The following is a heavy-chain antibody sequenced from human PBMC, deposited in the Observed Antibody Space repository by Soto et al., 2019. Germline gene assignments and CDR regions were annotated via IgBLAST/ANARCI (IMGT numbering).Heavy chain of an antibody. J-gene: IGHJ4*02. V-gene: IGHV3-48*01. CDR3: ARDIGTTIFGVVYAPNDY. CDR2: ISSSSSTI. D-gene: IGHD3-3*01. CDR1: GFTFSSYS. Sequence: EVQLVESGGGLVQPGGTLRLSCAASGFTFSSYSMNWVRQAPGKGLEWVSYISSSSSTIYYADSVKGRFTISRDNAKNSLYLQMNRLRAVDTAVYYCARDIGTTIFGVVYAPNDYWGQGTLVTVSS.